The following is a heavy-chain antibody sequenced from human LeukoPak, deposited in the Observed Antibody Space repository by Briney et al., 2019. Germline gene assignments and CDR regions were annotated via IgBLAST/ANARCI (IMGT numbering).Heavy chain of an antibody. CDR1: GFTLSSYG. V-gene: IGHV3-30*02. J-gene: IGHJ4*02. CDR2: IPYDGRNQ. D-gene: IGHD3-3*01. Sequence: PGGSLRLSCVASGFTLSSYGMHWVRQAPGKGLEWVAFIPYDGRNQYFADSVKGRFTISRDISKNTLHLQMNSLRTEDTAVYYCAKDGTIFGVTYLDYWGQGTLVTVSS. CDR3: AKDGTIFGVTYLDY.